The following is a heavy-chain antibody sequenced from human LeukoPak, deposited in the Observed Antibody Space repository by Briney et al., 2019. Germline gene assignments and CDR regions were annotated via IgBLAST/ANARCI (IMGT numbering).Heavy chain of an antibody. V-gene: IGHV1-2*02. D-gene: IGHD3-3*01. CDR2: INPNSGGT. CDR3: ARTPLLRFLETPERGPFDP. Sequence: ASVKVSCKASGYTFTGYYMHWVRQAPGQGLEWMGWINPNSGGTNYAQKFQGRVTMTRDTSISTAYMELSRLRSDDTAVYYCARTPLLRFLETPERGPFDPWGQGTLVTVSS. CDR1: GYTFTGYY. J-gene: IGHJ5*02.